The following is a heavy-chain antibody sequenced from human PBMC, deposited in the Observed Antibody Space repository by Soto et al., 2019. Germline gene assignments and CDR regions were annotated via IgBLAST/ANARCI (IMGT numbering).Heavy chain of an antibody. CDR3: ARDPREYYFDY. J-gene: IGHJ4*02. V-gene: IGHV3-7*01. Sequence: PGGSLRLSCEVSGFTFRNYWMSWVRQAPGKGLEWVANIKEDGSEKYYVDSVKGRFTISRDNAKNSLFLQMNSLRVEDTAVYYCARDPREYYFDYWGQGTLVTVSS. CDR2: IKEDGSEK. CDR1: GFTFRNYW.